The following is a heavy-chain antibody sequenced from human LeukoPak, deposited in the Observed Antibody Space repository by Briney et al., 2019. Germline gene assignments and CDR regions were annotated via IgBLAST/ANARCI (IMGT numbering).Heavy chain of an antibody. CDR1: GGSISSSSYY. V-gene: IGHV4-39*07. CDR2: IYYSGST. CDR3: ARGAGDYALHLSN. J-gene: IGHJ4*02. Sequence: SETLSLTCTVSGGSISSSSYYWGWIRQPPGKGLEWIGSIYYSGSTYYNPSLKSRVTTSVDTSKNQFSLKLSSVTAADTAVYYCARGAGDYALHLSNWGQGTLVTVSS. D-gene: IGHD4-17*01.